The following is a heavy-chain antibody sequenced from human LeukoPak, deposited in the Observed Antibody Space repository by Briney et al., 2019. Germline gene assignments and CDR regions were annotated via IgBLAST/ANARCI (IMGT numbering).Heavy chain of an antibody. D-gene: IGHD5-18*01. CDR3: ARDPGYSYGYSYFDY. CDR2: IYYSGST. Sequence: SETLSLTCTVSGGSISSYYWSWIRQPPGKGLEWIGYIYYSGSTNYNPSLESRVTISVDTSKNQFSLKLSSVTAADTAVYYCARDPGYSYGYSYFDYWGQGTLVTVSS. CDR1: GGSISSYY. V-gene: IGHV4-59*01. J-gene: IGHJ4*02.